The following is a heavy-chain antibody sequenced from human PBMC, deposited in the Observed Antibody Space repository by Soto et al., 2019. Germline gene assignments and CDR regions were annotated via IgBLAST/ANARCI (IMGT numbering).Heavy chain of an antibody. D-gene: IGHD1-26*01. Sequence: GGSLRLSCAASGFTFSSYGMHWVRQAPGKGLEWVAVISYDGSNKYYADSVKGRFTISRDNSKNTLYLQMNSLRAEDMAVYYCAKDLSGSYTPGYWGQGTLVTVSS. J-gene: IGHJ4*02. CDR2: ISYDGSNK. V-gene: IGHV3-30*18. CDR3: AKDLSGSYTPGY. CDR1: GFTFSSYG.